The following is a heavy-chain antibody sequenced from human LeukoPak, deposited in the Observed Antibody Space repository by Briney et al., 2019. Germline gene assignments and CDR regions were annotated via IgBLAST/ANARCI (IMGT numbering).Heavy chain of an antibody. CDR1: GFTFSSYW. CDR2: IKQDGSEK. D-gene: IGHD3-3*01. Sequence: GGSLRLSCAASGFTFSSYWMSWVRQAPGKGLEWVANIKQDGSEKYYVDSVKGRFTISRDNAKNSLYLQMNSLRAEYTAVYYCASHYDFWSGYPFWYWGQGTLVTVSS. CDR3: ASHYDFWSGYPFWY. V-gene: IGHV3-7*01. J-gene: IGHJ4*02.